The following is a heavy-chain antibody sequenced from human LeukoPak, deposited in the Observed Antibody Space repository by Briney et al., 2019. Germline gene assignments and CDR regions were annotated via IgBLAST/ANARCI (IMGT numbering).Heavy chain of an antibody. J-gene: IGHJ4*02. D-gene: IGHD1-7*01. V-gene: IGHV3-30-3*01. CDR3: ARATPEYNWNSPFDY. CDR1: GFTFSSYA. CDR2: ISYDGSNK. Sequence: GGSLRLSCAASGFTFSSYAMHWVRQAPGKGLEWVAVISYDGSNKYYADSVKGRFTISRDNSKNTLYLQMNGLRAEDTAVYYCARATPEYNWNSPFDYWGQGTLVTVSS.